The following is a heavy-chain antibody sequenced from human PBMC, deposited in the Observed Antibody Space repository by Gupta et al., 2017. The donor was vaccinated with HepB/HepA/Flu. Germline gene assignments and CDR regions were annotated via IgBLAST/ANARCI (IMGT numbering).Heavy chain of an antibody. Sequence: QVQLLASGGGVVQPGRSLRLSCSASGFTFSSYAMHWVRQAPGKGLEWVAVIAYDGSNKYYADSVKGRFTISRDNSKNTLYLQMNSLRAEDTAVYYCAREQQLVPIGYWGQGTLVTVSS. V-gene: IGHV3-30-3*01. D-gene: IGHD6-13*01. CDR3: AREQQLVPIGY. CDR2: IAYDGSNK. J-gene: IGHJ4*02. CDR1: GFTFSSYA.